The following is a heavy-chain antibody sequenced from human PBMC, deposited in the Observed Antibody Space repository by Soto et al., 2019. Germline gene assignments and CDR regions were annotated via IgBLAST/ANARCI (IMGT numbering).Heavy chain of an antibody. Sequence: QLQLQESGPGLVKPSETLSLTCTVSGGSISSSSYYWGWIRQFPGKGLEWIGNIYYSGSTYYNPSLKSRVTISVDTSKNQFSLKLSSVTAADTAVYYCARRGGSSPFDYWGQGTLVTVSS. CDR3: ARRGGSSPFDY. V-gene: IGHV4-39*01. CDR2: IYYSGST. J-gene: IGHJ4*02. CDR1: GGSISSSSYY. D-gene: IGHD1-26*01.